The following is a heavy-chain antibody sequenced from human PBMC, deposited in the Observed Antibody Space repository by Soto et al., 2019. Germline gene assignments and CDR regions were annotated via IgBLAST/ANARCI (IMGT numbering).Heavy chain of an antibody. CDR1: GGSFSGYY. Sequence: SETLSLTCAVYGGSFSGYYWSWIRQPPGKGLEWIGEINHSGSTNYNPSLKSRVTISLDTSRNQFSLSLNSVTAADTAVYYCARMAGPWYFDLWGRGTLVTVSS. V-gene: IGHV4-34*01. CDR3: ARMAGPWYFDL. CDR2: INHSGST. J-gene: IGHJ2*01.